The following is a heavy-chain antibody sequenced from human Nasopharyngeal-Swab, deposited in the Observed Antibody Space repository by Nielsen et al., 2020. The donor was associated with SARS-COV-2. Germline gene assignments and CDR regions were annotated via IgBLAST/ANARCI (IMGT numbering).Heavy chain of an antibody. Sequence: GGSLRLSCAASGFTFNSHGMHWVRQAPGKGLEWVAVISFDGSKKYYADSVKGRFTISRDNSKNTLYLQMNSLRAEDTAVYYCAKDGPVAPFDPWGQGTLVTVSS. D-gene: IGHD6-19*01. V-gene: IGHV3-30*18. CDR2: ISFDGSKK. CDR3: AKDGPVAPFDP. J-gene: IGHJ5*02. CDR1: GFTFNSHG.